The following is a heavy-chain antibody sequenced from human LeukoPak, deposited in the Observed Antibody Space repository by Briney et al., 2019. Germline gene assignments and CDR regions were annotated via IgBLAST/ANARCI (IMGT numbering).Heavy chain of an antibody. Sequence: GGSLRLSCAASGFTFSSYSMNWVRQAPGKGLEWVSSISSSSSSYIYYADSVKGRFTISRDNAKNSLYLQMNSLRAEDTAVYYCAREMAAAGTRWFDPWGQGTLVTVSS. D-gene: IGHD6-13*01. CDR2: ISSSSSSYI. J-gene: IGHJ5*02. CDR1: GFTFSSYS. CDR3: AREMAAAGTRWFDP. V-gene: IGHV3-21*01.